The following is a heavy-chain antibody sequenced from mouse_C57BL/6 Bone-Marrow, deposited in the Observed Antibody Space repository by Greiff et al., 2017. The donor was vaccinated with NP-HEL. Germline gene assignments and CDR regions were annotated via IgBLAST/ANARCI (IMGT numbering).Heavy chain of an antibody. D-gene: IGHD1-1*01. CDR2: IWSGGST. CDR3: ASPTVVAIHDAMDY. J-gene: IGHJ4*01. V-gene: IGHV2-2*01. CDR1: GFSLTSYG. Sequence: VKLQQSGPGLVQPSQSLSITCTVSGFSLTSYGVHWVRQSPGKGLEWLGVIWSGGSTDYNAAFISRLSISKDNSKSQVFFKMNSLQADDTAIYYCASPTVVAIHDAMDYWGQGTSVTVSS.